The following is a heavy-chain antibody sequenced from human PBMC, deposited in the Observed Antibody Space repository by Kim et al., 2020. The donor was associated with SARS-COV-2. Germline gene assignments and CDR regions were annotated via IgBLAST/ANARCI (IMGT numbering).Heavy chain of an antibody. D-gene: IGHD6-19*01. V-gene: IGHV1-8*01. CDR2: MNPNSGNT. CDR1: GYTFTSYD. J-gene: IGHJ4*02. Sequence: ASVKVSCKASGYTFTSYDINWVRQATGQGLEWMGWMNPNSGNTGYAQKFQGRVTMTRNTSISTAYMELSSLRSEDTAVYYCARGLGRSYSSGWYYFDYWGQGTLVTVSS. CDR3: ARGLGRSYSSGWYYFDY.